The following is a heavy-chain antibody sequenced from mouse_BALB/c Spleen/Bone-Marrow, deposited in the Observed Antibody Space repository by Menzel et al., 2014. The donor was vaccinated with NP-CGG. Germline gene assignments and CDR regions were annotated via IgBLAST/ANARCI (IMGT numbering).Heavy chain of an antibody. D-gene: IGHD3-1*01. CDR1: GFNIKDTY. Sequence: EVQLQESGAELVKPGASVKLSCTASGFNIKDTYMHWVKQRPEQGLEWIGRIDPANGNTKYDPKFQGKATITADTSSNTAYLQLFSLTPEDTAVYYCARTPRATFYFDYWGQGTTLTVSS. J-gene: IGHJ2*01. CDR2: IDPANGNT. CDR3: ARTPRATFYFDY. V-gene: IGHV14-3*02.